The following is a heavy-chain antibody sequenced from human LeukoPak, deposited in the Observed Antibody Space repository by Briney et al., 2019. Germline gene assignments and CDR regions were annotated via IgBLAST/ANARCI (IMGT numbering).Heavy chain of an antibody. CDR3: ARDQDDILTGYSSLY. CDR1: GYTFTCYG. V-gene: IGHV1-18*01. D-gene: IGHD3-9*01. CDR2: ISAHNGNT. J-gene: IGHJ4*02. Sequence: ASVKVSCKASGYTFTCYGISWVRQAPGQGLEWMGWISAHNGNTNYAQKLQGRVTMTTDTSTSTAYMELRSLRSDDTAVYYCARDQDDILTGYSSLYWGQGTLVTVSS.